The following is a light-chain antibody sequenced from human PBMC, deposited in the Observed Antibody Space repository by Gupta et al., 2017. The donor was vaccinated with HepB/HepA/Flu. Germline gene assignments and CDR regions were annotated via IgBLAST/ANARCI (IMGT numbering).Light chain of an antibody. V-gene: IGKV3-20*01. CDR2: GIS. CDR3: QQYGSSPRT. CDR1: QSVNDNF. J-gene: IGKJ1*01. Sequence: EIVLTQFPGTLSLSPGERATLSCRASQSVNDNFFAWYQQKPGQTPRLLIHGISIRATGIPDRFSGSGSGADYNLTISRLEPEDFAMYYCQQYGSSPRTFGQGTKVEIK.